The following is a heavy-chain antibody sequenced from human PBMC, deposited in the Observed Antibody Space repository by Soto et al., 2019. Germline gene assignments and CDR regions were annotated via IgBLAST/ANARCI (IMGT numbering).Heavy chain of an antibody. CDR3: ATQTPLRGAMITTINFDF. V-gene: IGHV1-24*01. CDR1: GHTLTELS. CDR2: FDPEGGEA. Sequence: ASVKVSCKISGHTLTELSIHWVRQAPGRGLEWMGGFDPEGGEANYAQKWYGRVTVTEDTVIDSAYMELSGLNSDDTAVYYCATQTPLRGAMITTINFDFWGQGTPVTVSS. D-gene: IGHD3-10*01. J-gene: IGHJ4*02.